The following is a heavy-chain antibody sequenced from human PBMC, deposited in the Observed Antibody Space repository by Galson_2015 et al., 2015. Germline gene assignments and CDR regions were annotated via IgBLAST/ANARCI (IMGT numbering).Heavy chain of an antibody. CDR3: ATKLPETLITMIDAFDI. CDR1: GGTFSSYA. D-gene: IGHD3-22*01. V-gene: IGHV1-69*13. Sequence: SVKVSCKASGGTFSSYAISWVRQAPGQGLEWMGGIIPIFGTANYAQKFQGRVTITADESTSTAYMELSSLRSEDTAVYYCATKLPETLITMIDAFDIWGQGTMVTVSS. CDR2: IIPIFGTA. J-gene: IGHJ3*02.